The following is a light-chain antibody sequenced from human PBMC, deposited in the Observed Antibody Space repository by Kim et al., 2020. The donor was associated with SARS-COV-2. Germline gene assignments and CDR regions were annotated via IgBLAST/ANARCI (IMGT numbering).Light chain of an antibody. CDR1: HSVNSY. Sequence: EIVLTQSPATLSLSPGERATLSCRASHSVNSYLVWYQQKPGQPPRLLIYDVSNRASGIPARFSGSGSGTDFTLTISSLEPEDFAVYYCQQRSNWPPTFGQRTKVDIK. CDR2: DVS. CDR3: QQRSNWPPT. J-gene: IGKJ1*01. V-gene: IGKV3-11*01.